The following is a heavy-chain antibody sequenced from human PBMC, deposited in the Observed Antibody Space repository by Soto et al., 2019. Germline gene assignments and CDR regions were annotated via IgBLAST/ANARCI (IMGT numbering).Heavy chain of an antibody. V-gene: IGHV4-4*02. CDR2: VFHTGNT. D-gene: IGHD7-27*01. Sequence: PSATPSLSCAVSGSSTRSSVWWTWVRRPPGKGLEWIGEVFHTGNTNYNPSLKSRVTMSVDKSTNEFSLKVTSVTAADTAIYYCARKAWVRFDYWGQGALVTVSS. CDR1: GSSTRSSVW. CDR3: ARKAWVRFDY. J-gene: IGHJ4*02.